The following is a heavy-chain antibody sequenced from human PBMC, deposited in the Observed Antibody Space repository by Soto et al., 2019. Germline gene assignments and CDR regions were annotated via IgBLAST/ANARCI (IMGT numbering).Heavy chain of an antibody. D-gene: IGHD3-22*01. CDR1: GYTFTSYG. CDR2: ISAYNGNT. CDR3: ARAHRWERSSGYKYYFDY. V-gene: IGHV1-18*01. J-gene: IGHJ4*02. Sequence: QVQLVQSGAEVKKPGASVKVSCKASGYTFTSYGISWVRQAPGQGLEWMGWISAYNGNTNYAQKLQGRVTMTTDTSTSTAYMELRSLRSDDTAVYYCARAHRWERSSGYKYYFDYWGQGTLVTVSS.